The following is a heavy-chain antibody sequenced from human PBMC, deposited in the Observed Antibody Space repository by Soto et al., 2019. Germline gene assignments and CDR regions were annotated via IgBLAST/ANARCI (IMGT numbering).Heavy chain of an antibody. J-gene: IGHJ4*02. CDR2: MNPNSGNT. CDR1: GYTFTSYD. D-gene: IGHD3-16*01. Sequence: ASVKVSCKASGYTFTSYDINWVRQATGQGLEWMGWMNPNSGNTGYAQKFQGRVTMTRNTSISTAYMELSSLRSEDTAVYYCAKVVWEYTLTLNHFDYWGQGALVTVSS. V-gene: IGHV1-8*01. CDR3: AKVVWEYTLTLNHFDY.